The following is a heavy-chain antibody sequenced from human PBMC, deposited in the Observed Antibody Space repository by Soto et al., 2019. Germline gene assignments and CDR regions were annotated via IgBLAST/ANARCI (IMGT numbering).Heavy chain of an antibody. CDR1: GGSISSSSYY. CDR2: IYYSGST. D-gene: IGHD3-3*01. V-gene: IGHV4-39*01. J-gene: IGHJ4*02. CDR3: ARLVTAGTIFGVVRERPPHEYFDY. Sequence: SETLSLTCTVSGGSISSSSYYWGWIRQPPGKGLEWIGSIYYSGSTYYNPSLKSRVTISVDTSKNQFSLKLSSVTAADTAVYYCARLVTAGTIFGVVRERPPHEYFDYWGQGTLVTVSS.